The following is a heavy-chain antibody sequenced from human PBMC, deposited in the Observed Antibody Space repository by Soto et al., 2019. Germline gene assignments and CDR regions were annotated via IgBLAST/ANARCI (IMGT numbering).Heavy chain of an antibody. V-gene: IGHV1-18*01. J-gene: IGHJ5*02. CDR2: ISTYSGDT. Sequence: QVHLVQSGVEVKTPGASVKVSCQASDYTFFTYDISWVRQAPGQGLEWMGWISTYSGDTKYAQKFQCRVTMTTDTSTTTAYLELRSLRSDDTAVYYCARHHGPTTSEKWFDTWGQGTLVTVSS. D-gene: IGHD5-12*01. CDR1: DYTFFTYD. CDR3: ARHHGPTTSEKWFDT.